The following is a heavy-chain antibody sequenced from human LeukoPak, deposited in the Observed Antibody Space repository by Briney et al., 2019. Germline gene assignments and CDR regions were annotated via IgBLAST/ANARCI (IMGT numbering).Heavy chain of an antibody. Sequence: AGSLRLSCAASGFTFSAYYMSWLGQAPGKGLQWIGSIYYSGSTYYNPSLKSRVTISVDTSKNQFSLKLSSVTAADTAVYYCARLGSGYLLDYWGQGTLVTVSS. J-gene: IGHJ4*02. CDR1: GFTFSAYY. CDR3: ARLGSGYLLDY. D-gene: IGHD5-12*01. CDR2: IYYSGST. V-gene: IGHV4-39*01.